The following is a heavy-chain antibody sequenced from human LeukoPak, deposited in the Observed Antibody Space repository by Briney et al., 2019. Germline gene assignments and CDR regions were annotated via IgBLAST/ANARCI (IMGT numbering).Heavy chain of an antibody. D-gene: IGHD1-26*01. CDR3: ASQGHHGKIVGTTLSYFYMDV. J-gene: IGHJ6*03. V-gene: IGHV4-34*01. Sequence: WETLSLTCAVYGGFFSGYYWSWIRQPPGKGLEWIGEINHSGSTNYNPSLKSRVTISVDTSKNQFSLKLSSVTAADTAFYYCASQGHHGKIVGTTLSYFYMDVWGKGTTVTVSS. CDR1: GGFFSGYY. CDR2: INHSGST.